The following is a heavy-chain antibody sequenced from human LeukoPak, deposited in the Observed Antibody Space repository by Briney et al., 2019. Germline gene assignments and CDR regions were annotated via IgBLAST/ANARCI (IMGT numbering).Heavy chain of an antibody. CDR1: GFTFSSYS. J-gene: IGHJ4*02. D-gene: IGHD5-12*01. CDR3: ARNENSGWGYFDY. CDR2: ISTAGSYI. Sequence: GGSLRLSCAASGFTFSSYSMNWVRQAPGKGLDWVSSISTAGSYIYYADSVKGRVTISRDNAKSSLYLQMNSLRAEDTAVYYCARNENSGWGYFDYWGQGTLVTVSS. V-gene: IGHV3-21*04.